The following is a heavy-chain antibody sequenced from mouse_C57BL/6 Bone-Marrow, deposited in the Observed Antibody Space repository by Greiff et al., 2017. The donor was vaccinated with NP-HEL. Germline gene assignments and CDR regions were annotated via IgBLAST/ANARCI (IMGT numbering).Heavy chain of an antibody. D-gene: IGHD2-4*01. CDR2: IDPSDSYN. CDR3: ASERLRRNWYFDV. Sequence: QVQLQQPGAELVMPGASVKLSCKASGYTFTSYWMHWVKQRPGQGLEWIGEIDPSDSYNNYNQKFKGKSTLTVDKSSSTAYMQLSSLTSEDSAVYYCASERLRRNWYFDVWGTGTTVTVSS. J-gene: IGHJ1*03. CDR1: GYTFTSYW. V-gene: IGHV1-69*01.